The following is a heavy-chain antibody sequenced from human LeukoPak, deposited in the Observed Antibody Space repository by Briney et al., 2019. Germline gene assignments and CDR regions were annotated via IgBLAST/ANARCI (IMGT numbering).Heavy chain of an antibody. V-gene: IGHV1-46*01. CDR1: GYTFTIYY. CDR3: ARDGSVFDGGNNYYYYYMDV. J-gene: IGHJ6*03. D-gene: IGHD4-23*01. Sequence: ASVTVSCKASGYTFTIYYMHWVRQAPGQGLEWMGIINPSGGSTSYAQKFQGRVTMTRDTSTSTVYMELSSLRSEDTAVYYCARDGSVFDGGNNYYYYYMDVWGKGTTVTVSS. CDR2: INPSGGST.